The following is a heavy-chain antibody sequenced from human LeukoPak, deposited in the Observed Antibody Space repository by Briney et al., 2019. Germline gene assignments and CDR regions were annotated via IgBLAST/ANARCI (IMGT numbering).Heavy chain of an antibody. Sequence: ASVKVSCKASGYTFTGYYMHWVRQAPGQGLEWMGWINPNSGGTNYAQKFQGRVTMTRDTSISTAYTELSRLRSDDTAVYYCARDPSPYCGGDCYFCYWGQGTLVTVSS. J-gene: IGHJ4*02. V-gene: IGHV1-2*02. CDR3: ARDPSPYCGGDCYFCY. CDR1: GYTFTGYY. D-gene: IGHD2-21*02. CDR2: INPNSGGT.